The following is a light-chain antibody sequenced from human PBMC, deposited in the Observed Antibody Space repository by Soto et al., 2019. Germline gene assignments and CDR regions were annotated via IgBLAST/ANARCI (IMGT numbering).Light chain of an antibody. CDR3: CPYAGSYTPYL. V-gene: IGLV2-11*01. Sequence: QSALTQPRSVSGSPGQSVTISCTGTSSDVGGYNYVSWYQQHPGKAPKLMIYDVSKRPSGFPDRFSGSKSGNTASQTISGLQAEAEADYSCCPYAGSYTPYLVGTET. CDR1: SSDVGGYNY. J-gene: IGLJ1*01. CDR2: DVS.